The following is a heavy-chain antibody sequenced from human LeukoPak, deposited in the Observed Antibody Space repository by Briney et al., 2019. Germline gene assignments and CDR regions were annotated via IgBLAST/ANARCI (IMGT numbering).Heavy chain of an antibody. V-gene: IGHV4-38-2*01. CDR3: ARGVDIVVLPAAMCAFYI. CDR1: GYSISSGYY. CDR2: IYHSGST. D-gene: IGHD2-2*01. Sequence: RTSETLSLTCAVSGYSISSGYYWGWIRQPPGKGLEWIGSIYHSGSTYYNPSLKSRVTISVETSKNQFSLKLSSVTAADTAVYYCARGVDIVVLPAAMCAFYILGQGTMVNVSS. J-gene: IGHJ3*02.